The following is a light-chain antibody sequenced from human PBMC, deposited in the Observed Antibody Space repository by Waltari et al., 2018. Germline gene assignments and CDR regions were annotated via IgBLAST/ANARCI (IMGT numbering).Light chain of an antibody. CDR3: QQYYDSPLT. V-gene: IGKV4-1*01. CDR1: ESVLFSSRNKNH. J-gene: IGKJ4*01. Sequence: DIVMTQSPDSLAVSLGERATLTVKSSESVLFSSRNKNHLAWYQQKPGHPTKLLLYWASTRESGVPDRFSGSGSGTDFTLTISSLQAEDVAIYYCQQYYDSPLTFGGGTKVEIK. CDR2: WAS.